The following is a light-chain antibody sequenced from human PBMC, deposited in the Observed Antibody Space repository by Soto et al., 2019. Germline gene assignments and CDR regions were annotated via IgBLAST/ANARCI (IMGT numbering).Light chain of an antibody. CDR3: QQYDTLLT. Sequence: DLQMTQSPSSLSASVGDRVTITCQASQDISKYLNWYQQKPGKAPKLLIYDASNLETGVPSRFSGSGSGTDFTFTISSLQPEDIATYYCQQYDTLLTFGGGTKVEI. CDR2: DAS. V-gene: IGKV1-33*01. CDR1: QDISKY. J-gene: IGKJ4*01.